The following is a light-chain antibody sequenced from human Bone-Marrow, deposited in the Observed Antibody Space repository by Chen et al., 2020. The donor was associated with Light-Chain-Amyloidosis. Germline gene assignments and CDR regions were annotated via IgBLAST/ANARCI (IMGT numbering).Light chain of an antibody. J-gene: IGLJ3*02. CDR2: DDS. CDR3: QVWDRSSDRPV. V-gene: IGLV3-21*02. CDR1: NIGSTS. Sequence: SYVLTQPSSVSVAPGPTATIACGGNNIGSTSVHWYQQTPGQAPLLVVYDDSARPSGLPERLSGSNSGNTATLTISRVEAGDEADYYCQVWDRSSDRPVFGGGTKLTVL.